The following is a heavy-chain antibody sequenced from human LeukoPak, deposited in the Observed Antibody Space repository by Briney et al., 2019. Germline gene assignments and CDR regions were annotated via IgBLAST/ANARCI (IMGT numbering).Heavy chain of an antibody. V-gene: IGHV3-74*01. CDR2: INSDGSST. CDR1: GFTFSSYW. Sequence: GGSLRLSCAASGFTFSSYWMHWVRQAPGKGLVWVSHINSDGSSTNYADSVKGRFTISRDNAKNTLYLQMNSLRAEDTAVYYCARDSSVTSHDYWGQGTLVTVSS. D-gene: IGHD5-18*01. CDR3: ARDSSVTSHDY. J-gene: IGHJ4*02.